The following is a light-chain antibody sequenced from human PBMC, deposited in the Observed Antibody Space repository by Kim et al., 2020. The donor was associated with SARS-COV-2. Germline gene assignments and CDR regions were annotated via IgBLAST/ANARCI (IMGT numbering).Light chain of an antibody. CDR1: NIGSKS. V-gene: IGLV3-21*03. Sequence: AQGKTARITGGGNNIGSKSVYGYQQKSGQAPVLVVFDDSDRPSGIPERFSGSRSGNTATLTVIMVEAGDEADYYCQVWDTNSDHVVFGGGTQLTVL. CDR2: DDS. J-gene: IGLJ2*01. CDR3: QVWDTNSDHVV.